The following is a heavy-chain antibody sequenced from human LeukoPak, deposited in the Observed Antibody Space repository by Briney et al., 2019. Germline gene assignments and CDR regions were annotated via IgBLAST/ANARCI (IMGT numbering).Heavy chain of an antibody. Sequence: ASVKVSCKASGYTFTSYYMHWVRQAPGQGLEWMGIINPSGGSTSYAQKFQGRVTMTRAMSTSTVYMELSSLRSEDTAVYYCARECSSTSCSFDAFDIWGQGTMVTVSS. CDR1: GYTFTSYY. V-gene: IGHV1-46*01. CDR2: INPSGGST. D-gene: IGHD2-2*01. J-gene: IGHJ3*02. CDR3: ARECSSTSCSFDAFDI.